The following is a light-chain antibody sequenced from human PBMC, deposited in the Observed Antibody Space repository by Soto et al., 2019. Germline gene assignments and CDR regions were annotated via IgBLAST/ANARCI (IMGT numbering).Light chain of an antibody. Sequence: ALTQPASVSGSPGQSITISCTGTSHDVGRYDYVSWYQQHPGKAPKILIYEVTYRPSGVSNRFSASKSGNTASLTISGLQPEDEADYYCNSYTSSNTLVFGTGTKLTVL. J-gene: IGLJ1*01. CDR3: NSYTSSNTLV. CDR1: SHDVGRYDY. V-gene: IGLV2-14*01. CDR2: EVT.